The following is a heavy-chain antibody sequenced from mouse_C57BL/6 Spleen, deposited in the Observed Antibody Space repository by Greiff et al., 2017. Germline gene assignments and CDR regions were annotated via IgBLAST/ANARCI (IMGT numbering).Heavy chain of an antibody. CDR1: GFTFSDYG. J-gene: IGHJ2*01. D-gene: IGHD2-2*01. Sequence: EVKLMESGGGLVKPGGSLKLSCAASGFTFSDYGMHWVRQAPEKGLEWVAYISSGSSTIYYADTVKGRFTISRDNAKNTLFLQMTSLRSEDTAMYYCARSRSTMVTYYFDYWGQGTTLTVSS. V-gene: IGHV5-17*01. CDR2: ISSGSSTI. CDR3: ARSRSTMVTYYFDY.